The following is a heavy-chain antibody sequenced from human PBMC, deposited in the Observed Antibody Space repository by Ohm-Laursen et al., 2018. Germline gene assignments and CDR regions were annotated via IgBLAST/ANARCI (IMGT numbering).Heavy chain of an antibody. J-gene: IGHJ4*02. CDR2: ISSSSSYI. CDR3: ARTRYYDFWSGYYQSQSFDY. V-gene: IGHV3-21*01. CDR1: GFTFDDYA. Sequence: SLRLSCSASGFTFDDYAMHWVRQAPGKGLEWVSSISSSSSYIYYADSVKGRFTISRDNAKNSLYLQMNSLRAEDTAVYYCARTRYYDFWSGYYQSQSFDYWGQGTLVTVSS. D-gene: IGHD3-3*01.